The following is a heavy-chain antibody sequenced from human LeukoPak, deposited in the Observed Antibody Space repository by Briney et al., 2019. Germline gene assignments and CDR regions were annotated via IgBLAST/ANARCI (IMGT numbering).Heavy chain of an antibody. D-gene: IGHD2-15*01. CDR3: PRLKLLAVGAIDY. J-gene: IGHJ4*02. Sequence: ASVKLSCKASGYSFTSYWIGWVRQMPGKGLEWMGIIYPGDSDTRYSPSFQGQVTISADKSITTAYLQSASLKPANPAIFYWPRLKLLAVGAIDYWGQGTLVTVSS. CDR2: IYPGDSDT. V-gene: IGHV5-51*01. CDR1: GYSFTSYW.